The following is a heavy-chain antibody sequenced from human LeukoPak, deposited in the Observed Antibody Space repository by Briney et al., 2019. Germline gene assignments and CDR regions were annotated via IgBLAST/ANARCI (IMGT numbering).Heavy chain of an antibody. CDR1: GGSISSYY. D-gene: IGHD5-18*01. CDR3: ARDRGGYSYYLDY. Sequence: PSETLSLTCTVPGGSISSYYWSWIRQPPGKGLEWIGYIYYSGSTNYKPSLKSRVTISVDTSKNQFSLKLSSVTAADTAVYYCARDRGGYSYYLDYWGQGTLVTVSS. CDR2: IYYSGST. J-gene: IGHJ4*02. V-gene: IGHV4-59*01.